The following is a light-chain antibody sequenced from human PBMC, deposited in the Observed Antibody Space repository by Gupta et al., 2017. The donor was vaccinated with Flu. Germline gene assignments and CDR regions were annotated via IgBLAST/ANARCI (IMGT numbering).Light chain of an antibody. V-gene: IGKV3D-15*01. CDR3: QQDNNWPQT. CDR1: QSISTN. J-gene: IGKJ1*01. CDR2: GAS. Sequence: EILMTQSPATLSVSPGERATLSCRASQSISTNLAWYQQKPGQAPRLLIQGASTRATGIPARFSGSGSGTELTLTISSLEPEDFAVYYCQQDNNWPQTFGQGTKVEIK.